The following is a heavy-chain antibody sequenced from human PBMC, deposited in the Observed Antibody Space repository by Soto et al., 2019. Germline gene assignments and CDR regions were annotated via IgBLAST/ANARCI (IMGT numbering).Heavy chain of an antibody. CDR3: ARDPWYSSSSLSPLPLV. CDR1: GGTFSSYT. V-gene: IGHV1-69*04. Sequence: SVKVSCKASGGTFSSYTISWVRQAPGQGLEWMGRIIPILGIANYAQKFQGRVTITADKSTSTAYMELSSLRSEDTAVYYCARDPWYSSSSLSPLPLVWGQGTLVTVSS. CDR2: IIPILGIA. J-gene: IGHJ4*02. D-gene: IGHD6-6*01.